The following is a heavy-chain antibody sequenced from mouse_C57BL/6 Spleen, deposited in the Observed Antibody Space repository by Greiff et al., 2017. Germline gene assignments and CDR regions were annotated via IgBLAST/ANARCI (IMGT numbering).Heavy chain of an antibody. D-gene: IGHD4-1*01. J-gene: IGHJ2*01. CDR2: IYPGDGGT. V-gene: IGHV1-82*01. CDR1: GYAFSSSW. Sequence: QVQLKESGPELVKPGASVKISCKASGYAFSSSWMNWVKQRPGKGLEWIGRIYPGDGGTNYNGKFKGKATLTADKSSSTAYMQLSSLTSEDSAVYFCARSTEATGMYSLDYWGQGTTLTVSS. CDR3: ARSTEATGMYSLDY.